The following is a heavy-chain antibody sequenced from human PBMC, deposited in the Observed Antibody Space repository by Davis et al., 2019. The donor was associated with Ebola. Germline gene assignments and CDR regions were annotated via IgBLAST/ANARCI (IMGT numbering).Heavy chain of an antibody. V-gene: IGHV3-43*02. CDR2: ISGDGGST. Sequence: PGGSLRLSCAASGFTFDDYAMHWVRQAPGKGLEWVSLISGDGGSTYYADSVKGRFTISRDNAKNSLYLQMNSLRAEDTALYYCAKDIRAAAGTGGYFDYWGQGTLVTVSS. CDR3: AKDIRAAAGTGGYFDY. D-gene: IGHD6-13*01. J-gene: IGHJ4*02. CDR1: GFTFDDYA.